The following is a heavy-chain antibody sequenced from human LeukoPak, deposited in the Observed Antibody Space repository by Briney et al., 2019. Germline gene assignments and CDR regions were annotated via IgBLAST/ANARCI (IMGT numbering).Heavy chain of an antibody. D-gene: IGHD2-8*01. Sequence: PSETLSFTCAVYGVSFNGYYWSWIRQPPGKVLEWIGEINHSGSTNYSPSLKSRVTLSVDTSKNQFSLKLSSVTAADTAVYYCARGRSNGWFYWGQGTLVTVSS. CDR2: INHSGST. J-gene: IGHJ4*02. V-gene: IGHV4-34*01. CDR3: ARGRSNGWFY. CDR1: GVSFNGYY.